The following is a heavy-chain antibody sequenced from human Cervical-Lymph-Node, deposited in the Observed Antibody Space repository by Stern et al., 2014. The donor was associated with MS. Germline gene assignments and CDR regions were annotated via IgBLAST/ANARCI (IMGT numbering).Heavy chain of an antibody. CDR1: GYIFTAYY. V-gene: IGHV1-2*02. J-gene: IGHJ3*02. CDR2: IDPDRGGT. Sequence: VQLVESGAEVKKPGASVKVSCTAAGYIFTAYYIHWLRQAPGQGLVWLGLIDPDRGGTNYAQKFQGRVTMTRDTSISTAYMELTSPTSDDTAVYYCARMAYSNIYYAGLDIWGQGTMVTVSS. CDR3: ARMAYSNIYYAGLDI. D-gene: IGHD6-13*01.